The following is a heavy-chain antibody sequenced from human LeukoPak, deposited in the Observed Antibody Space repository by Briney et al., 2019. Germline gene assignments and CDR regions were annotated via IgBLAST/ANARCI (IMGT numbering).Heavy chain of an antibody. CDR2: ISGGGDDT. V-gene: IGHV3-23*01. CDR3: VKEGYELN. J-gene: IGHJ4*02. D-gene: IGHD2-15*01. Sequence: GGSLRLSCAASGFSFSSFAMSWVRQAPGKGLEAVSAISGGGDDTYYADSVKGRFTISRDNSMNTLYLQMVNLRAEDTAVYYCVKEGYELNWGQGTLVTVSS. CDR1: GFSFSSFA.